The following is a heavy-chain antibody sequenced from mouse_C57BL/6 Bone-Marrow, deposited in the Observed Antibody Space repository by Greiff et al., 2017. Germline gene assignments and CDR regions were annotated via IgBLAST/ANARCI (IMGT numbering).Heavy chain of an antibody. D-gene: IGHD1-1*01. Sequence: VQLKQSVAELVRPGDSLKLSCTASGFNIKNTYMHWVKQRPAQGLEWIGRIVPANGNTKYAPKFQSKVTITADTSSNTAYLQLSSLTSEDTAIYYCASITTVTDYAMDYWGQGTSVTVSS. CDR3: ASITTVTDYAMDY. CDR2: IVPANGNT. V-gene: IGHV14-3*01. J-gene: IGHJ4*01. CDR1: GFNIKNTY.